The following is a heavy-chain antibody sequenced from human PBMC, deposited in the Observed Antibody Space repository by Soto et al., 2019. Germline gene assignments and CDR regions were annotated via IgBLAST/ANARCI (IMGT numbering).Heavy chain of an antibody. Sequence: AGGSLRLSCAASGFTFSSYSMNWVRQAPGKGLEWVSSISSSSSYIYYADSVKGRFTISRDNAKNSLYLQMNSLRAEDTAVYYCARDYSSSHLGWFDPWGQGTLVTVSS. V-gene: IGHV3-21*01. D-gene: IGHD6-6*01. J-gene: IGHJ5*02. CDR3: ARDYSSSHLGWFDP. CDR2: ISSSSSYI. CDR1: GFTFSSYS.